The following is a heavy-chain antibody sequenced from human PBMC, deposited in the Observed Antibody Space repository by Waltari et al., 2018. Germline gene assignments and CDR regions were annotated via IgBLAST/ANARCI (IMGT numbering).Heavy chain of an antibody. V-gene: IGHV4-39*07. CDR2: IYYSVST. D-gene: IGHD3-10*01. J-gene: IGHJ6*02. Sequence: QLQLQESGQGLVKPSETLSLTCTVSGGSISSSSYYWGWIRQPPGKGVEWFGSIYYSVSTYDNPSLKSQVTISVDTSKNHFSLKLSSVTAADTAVYYCARLTRGVMDVWGQGTTVTVSS. CDR1: GGSISSSSYY. CDR3: ARLTRGVMDV.